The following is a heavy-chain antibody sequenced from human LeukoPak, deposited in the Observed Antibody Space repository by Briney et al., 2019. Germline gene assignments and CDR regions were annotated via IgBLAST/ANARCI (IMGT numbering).Heavy chain of an antibody. Sequence: PGGSLRLSCAASGFTFSDYYMSWIRQAPGKGLEWVSYISSSGSTIYYAGSVKGRFTISRDNAKNPLYLQMNSLRAEDTAVDYCARDLYYYDSSGYGYWGQGTLVTVSS. V-gene: IGHV3-11*01. D-gene: IGHD3-22*01. CDR2: ISSSGSTI. J-gene: IGHJ4*02. CDR1: GFTFSDYY. CDR3: ARDLYYYDSSGYGY.